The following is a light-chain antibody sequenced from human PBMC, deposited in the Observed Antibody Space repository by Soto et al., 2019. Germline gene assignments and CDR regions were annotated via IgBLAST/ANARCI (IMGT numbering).Light chain of an antibody. CDR2: KAS. Sequence: DIQMTQSPSTLSASVGDRVTITCRASPYISNWLAWYQQKPGKAPKLLIYKASDLESGVPSRFSGSGSGTEFTLTISRLQPDDFATYYCQQYNNSPYTFGQGTRLEI. CDR3: QQYNNSPYT. J-gene: IGKJ2*01. V-gene: IGKV1-5*03. CDR1: PYISNW.